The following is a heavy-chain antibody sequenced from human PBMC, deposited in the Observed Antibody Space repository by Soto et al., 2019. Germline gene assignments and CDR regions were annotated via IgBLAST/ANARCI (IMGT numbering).Heavy chain of an antibody. Sequence: GASVKVSCKASGYTFTSYGISWVRQAPGQGLEWMGWISAYNGNTNYAQKLQGRVTMTTDTSTSTAYMELRSLRSDDTAVYYCARDTVTTPLDYYYYGMDVWGQGTTVTV. CDR3: ARDTVTTPLDYYYYGMDV. D-gene: IGHD4-4*01. J-gene: IGHJ6*02. CDR2: ISAYNGNT. CDR1: GYTFTSYG. V-gene: IGHV1-18*01.